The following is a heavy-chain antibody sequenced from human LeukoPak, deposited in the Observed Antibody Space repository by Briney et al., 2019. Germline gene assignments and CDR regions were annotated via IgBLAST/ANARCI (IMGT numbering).Heavy chain of an antibody. D-gene: IGHD3-9*01. J-gene: IGHJ4*02. CDR2: FSGGGDS. V-gene: IGHV3-23*01. CDR1: GFTSGIYA. CDR3: AKVFPILTGYHIFDY. Sequence: PGGTLRLSCAASGFTSGIYAMSWVRQAPGKGLEWVSAFSGGGDSFYADSVRGRFSVSADKSKNILYLQMNSLRAEDTAVYYCAKVFPILTGYHIFDYWGQGTLVTVSS.